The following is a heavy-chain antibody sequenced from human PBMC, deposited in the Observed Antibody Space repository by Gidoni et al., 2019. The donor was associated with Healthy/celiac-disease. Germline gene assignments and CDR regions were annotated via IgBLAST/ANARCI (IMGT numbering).Heavy chain of an antibody. V-gene: IGHV4-34*01. J-gene: IGHJ6*03. CDR3: ARGRHGDEIFGVVIYYYYYYMDV. Sequence: QVQLQQWGAGLLKPSETLSLTCAVYGGSFSGYYWSWIRQPPGKGLEWIGEINHSGSTNYNPSLKSRVTISVDTSKNQFSLKLSSVTAADTAVYYCARGRHGDEIFGVVIYYYYYYMDVWGKGTTVTVSS. D-gene: IGHD3-3*01. CDR1: GGSFSGYY. CDR2: INHSGST.